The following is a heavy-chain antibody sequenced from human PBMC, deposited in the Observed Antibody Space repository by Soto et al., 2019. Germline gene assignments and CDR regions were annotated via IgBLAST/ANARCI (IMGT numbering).Heavy chain of an antibody. Sequence: QVQLVQSGAEVKKPGSSVKVSCKASGGTFSSYAISWVRQAPGQGLEWMGGIIPIFGTANYAQKFQGRVTITADEATSTAYMELSSLRSEDTAVYYCAREWTEHIGVQPWFDPWGQGTLVTVSS. CDR2: IIPIFGTA. V-gene: IGHV1-69*01. CDR3: AREWTEHIGVQPWFDP. D-gene: IGHD1-1*01. CDR1: GGTFSSYA. J-gene: IGHJ5*02.